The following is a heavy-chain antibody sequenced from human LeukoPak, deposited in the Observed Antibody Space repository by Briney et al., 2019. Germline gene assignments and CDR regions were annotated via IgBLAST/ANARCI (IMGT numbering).Heavy chain of an antibody. D-gene: IGHD4-23*01. Sequence: PSETLSLTCAVSGGSFIGYHWNWIRQPPGKGLEWIGEINHSGSTNNNPSLKSRVTISVDTSKNQFSLKLRSVTAADTAVYYCARDPTTVVTTPYYFDDWGQGTLVTVSS. CDR2: INHSGST. CDR3: ARDPTTVVTTPYYFDD. J-gene: IGHJ4*02. V-gene: IGHV4-34*01. CDR1: GGSFIGYH.